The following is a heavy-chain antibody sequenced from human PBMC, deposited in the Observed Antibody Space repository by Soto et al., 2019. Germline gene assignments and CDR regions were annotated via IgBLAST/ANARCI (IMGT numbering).Heavy chain of an antibody. CDR3: AKGYNWNDAVYPI. V-gene: IGHV5-10-1*01. CDR2: IDPSDSYT. D-gene: IGHD1-1*01. CDR1: GYSFTSYW. Sequence: GESLKISCKGSGYSFTSYWISWVRQMPGKGLEWMGRIDPSDSYTNYNPSFQGHVTISADKSISTAYLQWSSLKASDTAMYYCAKGYNWNDAVYPIWGQGTLVTVSS. J-gene: IGHJ4*02.